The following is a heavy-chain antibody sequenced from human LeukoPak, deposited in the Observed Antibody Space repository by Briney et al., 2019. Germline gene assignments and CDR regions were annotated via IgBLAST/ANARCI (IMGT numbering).Heavy chain of an antibody. CDR3: ARDSPPGGY. D-gene: IGHD3-10*01. CDR1: RFTFSSYG. J-gene: IGHJ4*02. V-gene: IGHV3-30*03. Sequence: GRSLRLSCAASRFTFSSYGIHWVRQAPGKGLEWVAVISYDGSNKYYADSVKGRFTISRDNAKNSLYLQMNSLRAEDTAVYYCARDSPPGGYWGQGTLVTVSS. CDR2: ISYDGSNK.